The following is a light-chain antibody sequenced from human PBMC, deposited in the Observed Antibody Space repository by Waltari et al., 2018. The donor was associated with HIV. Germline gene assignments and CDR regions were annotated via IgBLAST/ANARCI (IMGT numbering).Light chain of an antibody. Sequence: QSALTQPASVSGSPGQSLTISCTATSSDVGGSNYVSWYPQHPGKAPKLMIYEVSNRPSGVSNRFSGSKSGNTASLTISGLQAEDEADYYCSSYTSSSVLFGGGTKVTVL. CDR2: EVS. CDR3: SSYTSSSVL. J-gene: IGLJ2*01. V-gene: IGLV2-14*01. CDR1: SSDVGGSNY.